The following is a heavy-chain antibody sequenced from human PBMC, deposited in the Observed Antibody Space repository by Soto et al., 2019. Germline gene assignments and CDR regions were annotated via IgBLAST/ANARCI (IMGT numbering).Heavy chain of an antibody. CDR3: AGAGGDSDWYFHFDY. CDR2: ISYDGGSK. J-gene: IGHJ4*02. V-gene: IGHV3-30-3*01. CDR1: GFTFSSYV. D-gene: IGHD6-19*01. Sequence: QVQLVESGGGVVQPGTSLRLSCAASGFTFSSYVMHWVRQAPGKGLEWVAIISYDGGSKDYADSVKARFTISRDNSKHTLNRQVTSLRCEATAVSSCAGAGGDSDWYFHFDYWGLGTLVAVSS.